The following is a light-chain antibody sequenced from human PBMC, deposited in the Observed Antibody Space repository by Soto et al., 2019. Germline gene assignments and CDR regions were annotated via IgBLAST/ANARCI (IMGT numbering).Light chain of an antibody. V-gene: IGKV3-15*01. Sequence: EIVMTQSPATLSVSPGERATLSCRASQSVSTYLAWYQQKPGQAPRLLMYSASTRATGIPARISGSGSGTEFTLTLSSVQSEDFAVYYCQQYNNWWTFGQGTTVDIK. CDR3: QQYNNWWT. J-gene: IGKJ1*01. CDR1: QSVSTY. CDR2: SAS.